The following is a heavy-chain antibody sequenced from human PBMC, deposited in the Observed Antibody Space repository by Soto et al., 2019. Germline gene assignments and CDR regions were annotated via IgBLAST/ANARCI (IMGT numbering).Heavy chain of an antibody. J-gene: IGHJ6*02. CDR2: ISAYNGNT. CDR3: ARENYDFWSGYYPYYGMDV. V-gene: IGHV1-18*04. D-gene: IGHD3-3*01. CDR1: GYTFTSYG. Sequence: ASVKVSCKASGYTFTSYGISWVRQAPGQGLKWMGWISAYNGNTNYAQKLQGRVTMTTDTSTSTAYMELRSLRSDDTAVYYCARENYDFWSGYYPYYGMDVWGQGTTVTVSS.